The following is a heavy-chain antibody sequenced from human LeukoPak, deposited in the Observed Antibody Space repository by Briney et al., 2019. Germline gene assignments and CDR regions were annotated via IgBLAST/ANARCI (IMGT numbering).Heavy chain of an antibody. V-gene: IGHV3-7*01. CDR3: ARDREVAVAGTLFGY. CDR1: GFTFSNYW. J-gene: IGHJ4*02. D-gene: IGHD6-19*01. Sequence: GGPLRLSCAASGFTFSNYWMSWVRQAPGRGLEWVANIKQDGSEKYYVDSVKGRFTISRDNAKNSLYLQMNSLRAEDTAVYYCARDREVAVAGTLFGYWGQGTLVTVSS. CDR2: IKQDGSEK.